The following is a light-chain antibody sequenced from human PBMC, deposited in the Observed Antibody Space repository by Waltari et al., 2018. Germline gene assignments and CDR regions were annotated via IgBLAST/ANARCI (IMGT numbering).Light chain of an antibody. CDR2: DVS. CDR1: SSDVGIYNH. V-gene: IGLV2-14*01. Sequence: QSALTQPASVSGSPGQSITISCTGTSSDVGIYNHVSWYQQHPVKAPKLIIYDVSERPSGVSDRFPGSKSGNTASLTISGLQAEDEADYYCNSYAGSSSWVFGGGTKLTVL. CDR3: NSYAGSSSWV. J-gene: IGLJ3*02.